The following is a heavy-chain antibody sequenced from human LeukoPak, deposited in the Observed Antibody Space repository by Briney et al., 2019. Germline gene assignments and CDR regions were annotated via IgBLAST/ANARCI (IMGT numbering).Heavy chain of an antibody. CDR2: IFYSGST. CDR3: ARGRRDCSGGSCYPHFDY. CDR1: GGSFSSSIYY. D-gene: IGHD2-15*01. V-gene: IGHV4-39*07. J-gene: IGHJ4*02. Sequence: PSETLSLTCTVSGGSFSSSIYYWGWIRQPPGKGLEWIGSIFYSGSTFYNPSLRSRVTISGDTSKNQFSLRLSSVTAADTAVYYCARGRRDCSGGSCYPHFDYWGQGTLVTVSS.